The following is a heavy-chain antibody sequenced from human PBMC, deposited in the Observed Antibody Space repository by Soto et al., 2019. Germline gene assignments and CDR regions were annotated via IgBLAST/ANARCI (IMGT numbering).Heavy chain of an antibody. CDR3: APLYGGHHFDI. V-gene: IGHV2-5*02. Sequence: QITLKESGPTLVKPTQTLTLTCTFSGFSLSTSGVGVGWLRQPPGTALQWLALIYWDADNRYSPSLKSRLTITKDTSKKQGVLIMLNMDPVDTAKFAFAPLYGGHHFDIWGQGTLGTVSS. D-gene: IGHD4-17*01. CDR2: IYWDADN. CDR1: GFSLSTSGVG. J-gene: IGHJ4*02.